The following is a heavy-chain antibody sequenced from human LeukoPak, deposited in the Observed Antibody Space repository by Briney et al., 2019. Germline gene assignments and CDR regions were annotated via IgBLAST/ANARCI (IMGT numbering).Heavy chain of an antibody. CDR3: ARDWRGGDSSGIDY. D-gene: IGHD3-22*01. CDR2: INHSGST. CDR1: GGSFSGYY. V-gene: IGHV4-34*01. Sequence: SETLSLTCAVYGGSFSGYYWSWIRQPPGKGLEWIGEINHSGSTNYNPSLKSRVTISVDTSKNQFSLKLSSVTAADTAVYYCARDWRGGDSSGIDYWGQGTLVTVSS. J-gene: IGHJ4*02.